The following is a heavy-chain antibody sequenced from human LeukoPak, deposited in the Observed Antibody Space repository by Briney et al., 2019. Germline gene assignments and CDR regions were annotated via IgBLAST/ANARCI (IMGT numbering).Heavy chain of an antibody. J-gene: IGHJ3*02. V-gene: IGHV4-34*01. CDR2: INHSGST. CDR1: GGSFSGYY. D-gene: IGHD1-26*01. Sequence: SETLSLTCAVYGGSFSGYYWSWIRQPPGKGLEWIGEINHSGSTNYNPSLKSRVTISVDTSKNQFSLKLSSVTAADTAVYYCAREDAGSYSAFDIWGQGTMVTVSS. CDR3: AREDAGSYSAFDI.